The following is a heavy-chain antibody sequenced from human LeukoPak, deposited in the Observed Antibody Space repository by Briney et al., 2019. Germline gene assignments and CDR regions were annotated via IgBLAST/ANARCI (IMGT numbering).Heavy chain of an antibody. D-gene: IGHD6-6*01. V-gene: IGHV3-48*03. CDR3: ARVGSSSFYYYYMDV. CDR2: ISSSGSTI. J-gene: IGHJ6*03. CDR1: GFTFSSSE. Sequence: GGSLRLSCAASGFTFSSSEMNWVRQAPGKGLEWLSYISSSGSTIYYADSVKGRFTISRDNAKNSLYLQMNSLRAEDTAVYYCARVGSSSFYYYYMDVWGKGTTVTVSS.